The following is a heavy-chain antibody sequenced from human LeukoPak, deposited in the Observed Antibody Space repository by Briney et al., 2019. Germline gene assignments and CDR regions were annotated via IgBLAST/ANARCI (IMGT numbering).Heavy chain of an antibody. Sequence: GGSLRLSCAASGFTFSSYGMHWVRQAPVKGLEWVAVLWYDGSNKYYADSVKGRFTISRDNSKNTLYLQMNSLRAEDTAVYYCAKGSDYSNYIQLGYYFDYWGQGTLVTVSS. D-gene: IGHD4-11*01. J-gene: IGHJ4*02. V-gene: IGHV3-33*06. CDR2: LWYDGSNK. CDR3: AKGSDYSNYIQLGYYFDY. CDR1: GFTFSSYG.